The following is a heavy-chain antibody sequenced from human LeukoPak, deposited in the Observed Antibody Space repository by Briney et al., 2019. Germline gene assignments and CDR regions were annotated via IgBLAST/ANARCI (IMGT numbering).Heavy chain of an antibody. CDR2: FDPEDGET. D-gene: IGHD3-9*01. Sequence: ASVKVSCKVSGYTLTELSMHWVRQAPGKGLEWMGGFDPEDGETIYEQKFQGRVTMTEDTSTDTAYMELSSLRSEDTAVYYCATYYDISPSGDYYGMDVWGKGTTVTVSS. CDR3: ATYYDISPSGDYYGMDV. J-gene: IGHJ6*04. CDR1: GYTLTELS. V-gene: IGHV1-24*01.